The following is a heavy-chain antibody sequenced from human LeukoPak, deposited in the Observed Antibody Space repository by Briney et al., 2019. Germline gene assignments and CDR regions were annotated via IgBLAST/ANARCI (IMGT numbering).Heavy chain of an antibody. CDR1: GFSFSFYW. CDR3: AKDEAFDI. V-gene: IGHV3-74*01. J-gene: IGHJ3*02. Sequence: GGSLRLSCAASGFSFSFYWMHWVRQAPGKGPVWVSRIKTDGSIADYADSVKGRFTISRDNSKNTLYLQMNSLRAEDTAVYYCAKDEAFDIWGQGTMVTVSS. CDR2: IKTDGSIA.